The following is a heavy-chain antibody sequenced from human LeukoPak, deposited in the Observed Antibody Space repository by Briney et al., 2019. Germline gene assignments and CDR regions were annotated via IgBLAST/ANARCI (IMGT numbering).Heavy chain of an antibody. D-gene: IGHD6-19*01. CDR3: ATRIAVAGIRSAFDI. Sequence: GGSLRLSCAASGFTFSSYAMSWVRQAPGKGLEWVSAISGSGGSTYYADSVKGRFTISRDNSKNTLYLQMNSLRAEDTAVYYCATRIAVAGIRSAFDIWGQGTMVTGSS. J-gene: IGHJ3*02. CDR2: ISGSGGST. V-gene: IGHV3-23*01. CDR1: GFTFSSYA.